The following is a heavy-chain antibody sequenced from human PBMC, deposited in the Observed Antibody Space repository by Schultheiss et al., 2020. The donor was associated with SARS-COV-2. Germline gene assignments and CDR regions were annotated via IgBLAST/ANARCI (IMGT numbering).Heavy chain of an antibody. CDR3: ARHTIPSGWWELDAFDI. D-gene: IGHD6-19*01. V-gene: IGHV3-30*04. J-gene: IGHJ3*02. CDR1: GFTFSNYA. CDR2: ISYDGSNK. Sequence: GGSLRLSCAASGFTFSNYAMHWVRQAPGKGLEWVAVISYDGSNKYYADSVKGRFTISRDNSKNTLYLQMNSLRAEDTAVYYCARHTIPSGWWELDAFDIWGQGTMVTVSS.